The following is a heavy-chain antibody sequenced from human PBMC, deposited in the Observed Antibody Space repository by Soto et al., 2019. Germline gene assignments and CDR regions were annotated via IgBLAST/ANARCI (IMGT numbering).Heavy chain of an antibody. J-gene: IGHJ4*02. D-gene: IGHD6-13*01. CDR3: AKVGPYSSSWYLNYFDY. CDR2: IFGGGDNT. CDR1: GFKFSSYA. V-gene: IGHV3-23*01. Sequence: VQLLDSGGGLVQPGGSLRLSCAASGFKFSSYAMNWVRQAPGKGLEWVSGIFGGGDNTFYADSVKGRFIISRDNSKNTLYLQMNSLRVEDTAVYYCAKVGPYSSSWYLNYFDYWGQGALVTVSS.